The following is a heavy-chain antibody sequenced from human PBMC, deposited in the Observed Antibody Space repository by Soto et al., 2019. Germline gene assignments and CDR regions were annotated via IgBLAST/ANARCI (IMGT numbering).Heavy chain of an antibody. CDR3: ASGHDAYKVRY. Sequence: PSETLSLTCTVSGGSISSGGTGSYWTWIRQLPGKGLEWIGYIYYTGNTYYNPSLKSRPTISIYTSENQFSLKLTSVTAADTAVYFCASGHDAYKVRYWGQGTLVTVSS. CDR1: GGSISSGGTGSY. CDR2: IYYTGNT. V-gene: IGHV4-31*03. J-gene: IGHJ4*02. D-gene: IGHD1-1*01.